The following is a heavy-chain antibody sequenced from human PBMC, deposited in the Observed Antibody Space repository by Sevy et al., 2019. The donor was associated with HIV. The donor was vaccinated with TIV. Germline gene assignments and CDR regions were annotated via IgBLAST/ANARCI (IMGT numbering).Heavy chain of an antibody. J-gene: IGHJ4*02. V-gene: IGHV3-48*01. CDR3: ATPIVGATTGPHYFDY. Sequence: GGSLRLSCAASGFTFSSYSMNWVRQAPGKGLEWVSYISSSSSTIYYADSVKGRFTISRDNAKNSLYLQMNSLRAEDTAVYYCATPIVGATTGPHYFDYWGQGTLVTVSS. D-gene: IGHD1-26*01. CDR1: GFTFSSYS. CDR2: ISSSSSTI.